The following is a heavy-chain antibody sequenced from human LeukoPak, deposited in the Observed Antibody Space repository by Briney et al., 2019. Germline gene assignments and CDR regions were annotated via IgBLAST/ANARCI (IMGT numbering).Heavy chain of an antibody. Sequence: PSETLSLTCTVSGGSISSYYWSWIRQPPGKGLEWIGYIYYSGSTNHNPSLKSRVTISVDTSKNQFSLKLSSVTAADTAVYYCARATYYDFWSGYGPPQYGMDVWGQGTTVTVSS. CDR1: GGSISSYY. CDR2: IYYSGST. V-gene: IGHV4-59*01. CDR3: ARATYYDFWSGYGPPQYGMDV. J-gene: IGHJ6*02. D-gene: IGHD3-3*01.